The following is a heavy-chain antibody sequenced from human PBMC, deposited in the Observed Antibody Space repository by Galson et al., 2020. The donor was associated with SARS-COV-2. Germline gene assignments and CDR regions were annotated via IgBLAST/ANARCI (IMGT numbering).Heavy chain of an antibody. CDR2: IYGDDDK. CDR3: AHRLGTNGDWSVGYFGH. CDR1: GFSLRAYGVG. V-gene: IGHV2-5*02. Sequence: SGPTLVKPTETLTLTCTLSGFSLRAYGVGVGWIRQPPGKALEYLALIYGDDDKRYSPSLRSRITVTKDTSGNQVVLMVANMDPGDTGTYHCAHRLGTNGDWSVGYFGHWGQGILVNVSS. J-gene: IGHJ4*02. D-gene: IGHD4-17*01.